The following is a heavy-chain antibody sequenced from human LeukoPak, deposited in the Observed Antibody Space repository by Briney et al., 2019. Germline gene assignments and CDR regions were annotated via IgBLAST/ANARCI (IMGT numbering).Heavy chain of an antibody. D-gene: IGHD2-8*01. V-gene: IGHV7-4-1*02. CDR3: ARERASSSGYCTNGVCYLFDY. J-gene: IGHJ4*02. CDR1: GYTFTSYA. CDR2: INTNTGNP. Sequence: ASVKVSCKASGYTFTSYAMNWVRQAPRQGLEWMGWINTNTGNPTYAQGFTGRFVFSLDTSVSTAYLQTSSLKAEDTAVYYCARERASSSGYCTNGVCYLFDYWGQGTLVTVSS.